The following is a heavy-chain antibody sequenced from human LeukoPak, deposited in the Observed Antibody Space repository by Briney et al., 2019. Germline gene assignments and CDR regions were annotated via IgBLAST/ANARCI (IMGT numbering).Heavy chain of an antibody. D-gene: IGHD5-24*01. J-gene: IGHJ6*03. Sequence: PSETLSLTCTVSGGSISSSSYYWGWIRQPPGKGLEWIGSIYYSGSTYYNPSLKSRVTISVDTSKNQFSLKLSSVTAADTAVYYCALSRDGYNSWGYYYYYMDVWGKGTTVTISS. CDR1: GGSISSSSYY. V-gene: IGHV4-39*07. CDR2: IYYSGST. CDR3: ALSRDGYNSWGYYYYYMDV.